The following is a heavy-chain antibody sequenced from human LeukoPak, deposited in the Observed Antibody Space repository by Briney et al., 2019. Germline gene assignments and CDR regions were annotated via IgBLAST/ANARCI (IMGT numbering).Heavy chain of an antibody. Sequence: PGWSLRLSCAASGFTVSDNYMTWVRQAPGKGLEWVSFISSSSSAIYYADSVKGRFTISRDNAKNSLFLQMNSLRAEDTAVYYCARDSSGPAFWGQGTLVTVSS. CDR1: GFTVSDNY. CDR3: ARDSSGPAF. J-gene: IGHJ4*02. CDR2: ISSSSSAI. V-gene: IGHV3-11*04. D-gene: IGHD6-19*01.